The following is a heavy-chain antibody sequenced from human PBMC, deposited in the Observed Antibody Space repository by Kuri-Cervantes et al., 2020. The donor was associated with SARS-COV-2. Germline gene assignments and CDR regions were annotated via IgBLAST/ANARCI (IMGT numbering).Heavy chain of an antibody. CDR3: ARGLVVVPAAVDAFDI. CDR2: TYYRSKWYN. Sequence: SQTLSLTCAISGDSVSSNSAAWNWIRQSPSRGLEWLGRTYYRSKWYNDYAVSVKSRITINPDTSKNQFSLQLNSVTPEDTAVYYCARGLVVVPAAVDAFDIRGQGTMVTVSS. J-gene: IGHJ3*02. D-gene: IGHD2-2*01. CDR1: GDSVSSNSAA. V-gene: IGHV6-1*01.